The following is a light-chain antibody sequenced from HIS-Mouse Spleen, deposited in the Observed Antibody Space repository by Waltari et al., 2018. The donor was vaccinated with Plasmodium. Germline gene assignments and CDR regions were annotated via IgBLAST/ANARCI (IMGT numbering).Light chain of an antibody. CDR2: EVR. Sequence: QSALTQPASVSGSPGQSITISCTGTSSDVGGYNYVSWYQQPPGKDPNLMIYEVRNRPSGFSKRFAGSKSGNPASLTISWLQAEDEADYYCSSYTSSSTLVCGGGTKLTVL. V-gene: IGLV2-14*01. CDR3: SSYTSSSTLV. J-gene: IGLJ2*01. CDR1: SSDVGGYNY.